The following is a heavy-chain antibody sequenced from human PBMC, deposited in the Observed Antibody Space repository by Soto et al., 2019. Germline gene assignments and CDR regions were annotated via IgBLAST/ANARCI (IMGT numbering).Heavy chain of an antibody. V-gene: IGHV4-4*02. J-gene: IGHJ4*02. Sequence: SETLSLTCAVSGGSISSSNWWSWVRQPPGKGLEWIGEIYHSGSTNYNPSLKSRVTISVDKSKNQFSLKLSSVTAADTAVYYCASIMIAALAGGVPSPTYFDYWGQGTLVTVSS. D-gene: IGHD3-16*01. CDR3: ASIMIAALAGGVPSPTYFDY. CDR1: GGSISSSNW. CDR2: IYHSGST.